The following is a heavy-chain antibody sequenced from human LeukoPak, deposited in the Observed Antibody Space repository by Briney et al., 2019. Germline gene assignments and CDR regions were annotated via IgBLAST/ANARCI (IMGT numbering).Heavy chain of an antibody. J-gene: IGHJ4*02. CDR3: ASSPAPRSVFDY. V-gene: IGHV3-53*01. CDR1: GFTVSSNY. D-gene: IGHD6-6*01. Sequence: GGSLRLSCAASGFTVSSNYMSWVRQAPGKGLEWVSVIYSGGSTYYADSVKGRFTISRDNSKNTLYLQMNSLRAEDTAVYYCASSPAPRSVFDYWAQGTLVTVSS. CDR2: IYSGGST.